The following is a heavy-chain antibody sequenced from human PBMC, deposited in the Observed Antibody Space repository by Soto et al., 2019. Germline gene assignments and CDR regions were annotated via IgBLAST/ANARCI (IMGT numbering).Heavy chain of an antibody. J-gene: IGHJ5*02. Sequence: SETLSLTCAVYGGSFSGYYWSWIRQPPGKGLEWIGEINHSGSTNYNPSLKSRVTISVDTSKKQFALKLSSVTAADTAVYYCARRGLRITMIRGVSPGWFGPWGQGTLVTVSS. CDR3: ARRGLRITMIRGVSPGWFGP. CDR1: GGSFSGYY. V-gene: IGHV4-34*01. CDR2: INHSGST. D-gene: IGHD3-10*01.